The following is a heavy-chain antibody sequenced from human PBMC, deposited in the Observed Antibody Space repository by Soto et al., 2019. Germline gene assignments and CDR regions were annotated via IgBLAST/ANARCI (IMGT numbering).Heavy chain of an antibody. CDR3: ATFGGVIEYYFDY. D-gene: IGHD3-16*02. J-gene: IGHJ4*02. V-gene: IGHV4-39*01. CDR1: GGSISSSSYY. Sequence: QLQLQESGPGLVKPSETLSLTCTVSGGSISSSSYYWGWIRQPPGKGLEWIGSIYYSGSTYYKPSLKSRVTISVDTSKNQFSLTLSSVTAADTAVYYCATFGGVIEYYFDYCGQGTLVTVSS. CDR2: IYYSGST.